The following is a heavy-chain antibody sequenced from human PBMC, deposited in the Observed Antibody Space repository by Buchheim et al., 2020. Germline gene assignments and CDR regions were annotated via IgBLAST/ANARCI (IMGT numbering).Heavy chain of an antibody. CDR2: IYYSGST. J-gene: IGHJ4*02. Sequence: QVQLQESGPGLVKPSETLSLTCTVSGGSISSYYWSWIRQPPGKGLEWIGYIYYSGSTNYNPSLKSRVTITVQTTKHQVSLQLSSVTAADTAVYYCARGKDCDYGGPLFDYWGQGTL. V-gene: IGHV4-59*01. CDR1: GGSISSYY. D-gene: IGHD4-17*01. CDR3: ARGKDCDYGGPLFDY.